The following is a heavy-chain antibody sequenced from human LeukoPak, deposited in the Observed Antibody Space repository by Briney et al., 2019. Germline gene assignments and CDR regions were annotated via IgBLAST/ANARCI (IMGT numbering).Heavy chain of an antibody. V-gene: IGHV4-39*01. CDR3: ARQLYSYGPYFDY. D-gene: IGHD5-18*01. CDR2: IYYSGST. J-gene: IGHJ4*02. CDR1: GGSISSSSYY. Sequence: SETLSLTCTVSGGSISSSSYYWGWIRQPPGKGLEWIGSIYYSGSTYYNPSLKSRVTISVDTSKNQFSLKLGSVTAADTAVYYCARQLYSYGPYFDYWGQGTLVTVSS.